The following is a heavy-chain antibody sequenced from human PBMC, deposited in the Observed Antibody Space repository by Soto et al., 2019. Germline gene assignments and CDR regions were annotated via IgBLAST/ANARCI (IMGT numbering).Heavy chain of an antibody. D-gene: IGHD3-3*01. J-gene: IGHJ6*02. CDR2: IYHSGST. Sequence: PSETLSLTCAVSGGSISSSNWWSWVRQPPGKGLEWIGEIYHSGSTNYNPSLKSRVTISVDKSKNQFSLKLSSVTAADTAVYYCARGLYYDFWSGYSHGMDVWGQGTTVTVS. CDR1: GGSISSSNW. CDR3: ARGLYYDFWSGYSHGMDV. V-gene: IGHV4-4*02.